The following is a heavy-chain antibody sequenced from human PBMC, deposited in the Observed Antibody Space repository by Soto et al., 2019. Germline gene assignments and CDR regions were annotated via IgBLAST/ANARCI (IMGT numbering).Heavy chain of an antibody. CDR2: INPGDSDT. CDR1: GHSFSSHW. Sequence: GACRKLYCRASGHSFSSHWIAWVRQIPGKGLEWMGIINPGDSDTRYSPSFQGQVTISADKSISTAYLQWSSLRASDTAVYYCARRYCTNGVCYNFDYWGQGTLVNFSS. CDR3: ARRYCTNGVCYNFDY. V-gene: IGHV5-51*01. J-gene: IGHJ4*02. D-gene: IGHD2-8*01.